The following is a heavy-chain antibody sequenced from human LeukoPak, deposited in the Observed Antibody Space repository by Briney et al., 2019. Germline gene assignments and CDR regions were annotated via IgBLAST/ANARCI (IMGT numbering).Heavy chain of an antibody. Sequence: SQTLSLTCTVSGGSISSGGYYWSWIRQPPGKGLEWIGYIYHSGSTYYNPSLKSRVTISVDRSKNQFSLKLSSVTAADTAVYYCAARPPHYKPFDYWGQGTLVTVSS. D-gene: IGHD4-11*01. CDR1: GGSISSGGYY. CDR3: AARPPHYKPFDY. J-gene: IGHJ4*02. V-gene: IGHV4-30-2*01. CDR2: IYHSGST.